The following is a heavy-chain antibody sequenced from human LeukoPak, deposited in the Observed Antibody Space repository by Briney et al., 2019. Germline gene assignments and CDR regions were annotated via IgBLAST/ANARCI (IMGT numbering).Heavy chain of an antibody. Sequence: SETLSLTCTVSGGSISSSSYYWGWIRQPPGKGLEWIGSIYYSGSTNYNPSLKSRVTISVDKSKNQFSLKLSSVTAADTAVYYCARDRPSGAVAGHDAFDIWGQGTMVTVSS. CDR2: IYYSGST. J-gene: IGHJ3*02. CDR1: GGSISSSSYY. V-gene: IGHV4-39*07. CDR3: ARDRPSGAVAGHDAFDI. D-gene: IGHD6-19*01.